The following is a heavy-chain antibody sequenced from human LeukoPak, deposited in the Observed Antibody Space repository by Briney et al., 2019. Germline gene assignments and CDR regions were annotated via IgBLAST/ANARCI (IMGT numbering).Heavy chain of an antibody. Sequence: GSLRLSCAASGFTFSSYAMHWVRQAPGKGLEWIGYIYYSGSTNYNPSLKSRVTISVDTSKNQFSLKLNSVTAADTAVYYCARSSEGRYYYDSSGYSYYYYYMDVWGKGTTVTISS. CDR2: IYYSGST. D-gene: IGHD3-22*01. V-gene: IGHV4-59*01. J-gene: IGHJ6*03. CDR3: ARSSEGRYYYDSSGYSYYYYYMDV. CDR1: GFTFSSYA.